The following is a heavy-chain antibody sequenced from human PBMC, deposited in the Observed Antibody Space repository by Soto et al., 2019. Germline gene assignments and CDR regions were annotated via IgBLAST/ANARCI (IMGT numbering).Heavy chain of an antibody. J-gene: IGHJ6*02. CDR1: GFTFSDYY. Sequence: PGGSLRLSCAVSGFTFSDYYMSWIRQAPGKGLEWLSYISGTGSYTNYADSVKGRFTISRDNAKNSLYLQMNSLRAEDTAMYYCARAPTGRYDFWSGSNYYHYGMDVWGQGNTVTVSS. CDR2: ISGTGSYT. V-gene: IGHV3-11*06. CDR3: ARAPTGRYDFWSGSNYYHYGMDV. D-gene: IGHD3-3*01.